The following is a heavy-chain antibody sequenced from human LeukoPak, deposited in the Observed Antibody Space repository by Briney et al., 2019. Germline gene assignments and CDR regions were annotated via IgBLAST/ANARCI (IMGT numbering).Heavy chain of an antibody. D-gene: IGHD6-13*01. V-gene: IGHV3-48*04. J-gene: IGHJ6*03. CDR2: ISSSSSTI. Sequence: GGSLRLSCAASGFTFSSYWMSWVRQAPGKGLEWVSYISSSSSTIYYADSVKGRFTISRDNAKNSLYLQMNSLRAEDTAVYYCARDLHSSSWYNYYYYMDVWGKGTTVTVSS. CDR3: ARDLHSSSWYNYYYYMDV. CDR1: GFTFSSYW.